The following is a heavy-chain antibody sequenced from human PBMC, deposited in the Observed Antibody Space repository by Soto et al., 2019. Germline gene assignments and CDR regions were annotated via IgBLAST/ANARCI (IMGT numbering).Heavy chain of an antibody. Sequence: GGSLRLSCAASGFTFSSYGMHWVRQAPGKGLEWVAVISYDGSNKYYADSVKGRFTISRDNSKNTLYLQMNSLRAEDTAVYYCAKDGGYYDSSGYSIDYWGKGTLVTVSS. D-gene: IGHD3-22*01. V-gene: IGHV3-30*18. CDR3: AKDGGYYDSSGYSIDY. J-gene: IGHJ4*02. CDR1: GFTFSSYG. CDR2: ISYDGSNK.